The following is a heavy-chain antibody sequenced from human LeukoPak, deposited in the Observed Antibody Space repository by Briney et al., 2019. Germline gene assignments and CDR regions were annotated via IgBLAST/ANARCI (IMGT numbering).Heavy chain of an antibody. V-gene: IGHV4-4*02. Sequence: SETLSLTCAVSGGSISSSNWWSWVRQPPGKELEWIGEIYHSGSTNYNPSLKSRVTISVDKSKNQFSLKLSSVTAADTAVYYCARDSASLWFGEFYYYGMDVWGQGTTVTVSS. CDR1: GGSISSSNW. D-gene: IGHD3-10*01. CDR3: ARDSASLWFGEFYYYGMDV. CDR2: IYHSGST. J-gene: IGHJ6*02.